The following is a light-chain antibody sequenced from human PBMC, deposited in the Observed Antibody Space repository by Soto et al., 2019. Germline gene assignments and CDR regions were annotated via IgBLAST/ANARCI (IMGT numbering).Light chain of an antibody. CDR3: QQRSNWPPLT. CDR1: QSVSSY. CDR2: DAS. V-gene: IGKV3-11*01. Sequence: EIVLTQSPATLSLSPGERATLSCRASQSVSSYLAWYQQKPGQAPRLLIYDASTRATGIPARFSGSGSGTDFTLTISSLEPEDFAFYYCQQRSNWPPLTFGGGTKVEIK. J-gene: IGKJ4*01.